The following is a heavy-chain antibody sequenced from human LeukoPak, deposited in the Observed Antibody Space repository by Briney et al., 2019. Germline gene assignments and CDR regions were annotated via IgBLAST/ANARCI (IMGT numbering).Heavy chain of an antibody. J-gene: IGHJ6*04. V-gene: IGHV3-23*01. D-gene: IGHD3-9*01. CDR1: GFPLSSYS. CDR2: ITGLSDNI. Sequence: GGSLRLSCAASGFPLSSYSINWVRQAPGKGLEWVSVITGLSDNIDYAESVKGRFTISRDNSKNTLYLQMNSLRAEDTALYYCVKGRTGSRYSAMDVWAKGTTVTVSS. CDR3: VKGRTGSRYSAMDV.